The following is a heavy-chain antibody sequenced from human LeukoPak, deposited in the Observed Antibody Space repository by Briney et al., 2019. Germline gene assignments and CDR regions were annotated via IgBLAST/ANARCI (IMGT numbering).Heavy chain of an antibody. CDR3: ARVAEPGLPGWFDP. D-gene: IGHD1-14*01. V-gene: IGHV4-34*01. CDR2: INHSGST. Sequence: SETLSLTCAVYGGSFSGYYWSWIRQPPGKGLEWIGEINHSGSTNYNPSLKSRVTISVDTSKNQFSLKLSSVTAADTAVYYCARVAEPGLPGWFDPWGQGTLVTVSS. J-gene: IGHJ5*02. CDR1: GGSFSGYY.